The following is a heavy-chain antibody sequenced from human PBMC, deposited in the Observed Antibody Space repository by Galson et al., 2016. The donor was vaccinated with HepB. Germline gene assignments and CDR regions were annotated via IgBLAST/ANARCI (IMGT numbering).Heavy chain of an antibody. Sequence: SLRLSCAASGFTFSSYGIHWVRQAPGKGLEWVAVIPYDGGNRFYADSVRGRFTISRDNSKNTLYLQMNSLRAEDTAVYLCAKDAWIAVGGAGYFDYWGQGALVTVSS. CDR2: IPYDGGNR. CDR1: GFTFSSYG. CDR3: AKDAWIAVGGAGYFDY. J-gene: IGHJ4*02. D-gene: IGHD6-19*01. V-gene: IGHV3-30*18.